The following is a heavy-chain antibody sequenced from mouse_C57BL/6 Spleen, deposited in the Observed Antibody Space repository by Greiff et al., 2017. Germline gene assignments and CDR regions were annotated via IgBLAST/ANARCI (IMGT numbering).Heavy chain of an antibody. CDR3: ARDARRNYAMDY. Sequence: EVNVVESGGGLVKPGGSLKLSCAASGFTFSSYAMSWVRQTPEKRLAWVATISDGGSYTYYPDNVKGRFTISRDNAKNNLYLQMSQLKSEDTAMYYCARDARRNYAMDYWGKGTSVTVSS. J-gene: IGHJ4*01. V-gene: IGHV5-4*01. CDR2: ISDGGSYT. CDR1: GFTFSSYA.